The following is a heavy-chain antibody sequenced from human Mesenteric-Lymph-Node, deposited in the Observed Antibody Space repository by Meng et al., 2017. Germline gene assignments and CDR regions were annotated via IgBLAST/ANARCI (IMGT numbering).Heavy chain of an antibody. CDR2: ISAYNGNT. CDR3: ARVEVGITSGDY. Sequence: QAQLVQAGVEVKKPGASVKVPCKASGYTFTNYGITWVRQAPGQGLEWMGWISAYNGNTNYAQTLQGRVTMTTDTSTSTAYMELGSLRSDDTAVYYCARVEVGITSGDYWGQGTLVTVSS. V-gene: IGHV1-18*01. J-gene: IGHJ4*02. CDR1: GYTFTNYG. D-gene: IGHD1-26*01.